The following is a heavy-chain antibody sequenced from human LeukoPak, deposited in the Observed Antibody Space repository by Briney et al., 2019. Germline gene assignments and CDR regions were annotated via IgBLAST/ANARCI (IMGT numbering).Heavy chain of an antibody. CDR2: IKQDGSEK. D-gene: IGHD3-22*01. V-gene: IGHV3-7*01. CDR1: GFTFSSYS. J-gene: IGHJ4*02. CDR3: ARDRLGYYDSSGGFDY. Sequence: PGGSLRLSCAASGFTFSSYSMNWVRQAPGKGLEWVANIKQDGSEKYYVDSVKGRFTISRDNAKNSLYLQMNSLRAEDTAVYYCARDRLGYYDSSGGFDYWGQGTLVTVSS.